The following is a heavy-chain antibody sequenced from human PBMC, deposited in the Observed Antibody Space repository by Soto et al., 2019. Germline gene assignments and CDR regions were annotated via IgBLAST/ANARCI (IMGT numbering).Heavy chain of an antibody. CDR2: INPSVGST. CDR3: ARGQRGDKYYYYGMEV. Sequence: ASLNVSCKASGYTCTIYYIHLFLHAPLQGLEWMGIINPSVGSTSYAQKFQGRVTITRDTSTSTVYMELSSLRSEDTAVYYCARGQRGDKYYYYGMEVWGQGNTVTVSS. J-gene: IGHJ6*01. CDR1: GYTCTIYY. D-gene: IGHD3-16*01. V-gene: IGHV1-46*01.